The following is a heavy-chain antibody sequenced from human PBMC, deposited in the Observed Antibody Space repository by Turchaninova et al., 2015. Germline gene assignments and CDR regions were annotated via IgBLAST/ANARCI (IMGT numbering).Heavy chain of an antibody. CDR2: IYPADSDT. J-gene: IGHJ2*01. Sequence: EVQLVQSGAEVKKPGESLKISCKSSGYSFTTNWIAWVRQMPGKGLEWMGVIYPADSDTRYSPSFQGQVTISADKSISTAYLQWSSLKASYTALYYCARPRGNCYFDLWGRGTLVTVSS. V-gene: IGHV5-51*01. CDR3: ARPRGNCYFDL. D-gene: IGHD3-10*01. CDR1: GYSFTTNW.